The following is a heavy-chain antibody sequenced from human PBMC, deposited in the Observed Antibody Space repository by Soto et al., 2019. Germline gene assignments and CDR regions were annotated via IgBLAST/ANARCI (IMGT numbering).Heavy chain of an antibody. Sequence: EVQLLESGGGLVQPGGSLRLSCAASGFTFSSYVMSWVRQAPGKGLEWVSGISGSGGSTYFADSVKGRFTISRDNSKNTLYLQMNSLRAEDTAVYYCARAGLGYYFDYWGQVTLVTVSS. CDR3: ARAGLGYYFDY. J-gene: IGHJ4*02. CDR2: ISGSGGST. CDR1: GFTFSSYV. V-gene: IGHV3-23*01. D-gene: IGHD6-25*01.